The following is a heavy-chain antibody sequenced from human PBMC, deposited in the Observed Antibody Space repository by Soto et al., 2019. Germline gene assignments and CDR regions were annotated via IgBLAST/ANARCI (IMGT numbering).Heavy chain of an antibody. D-gene: IGHD2-2*01. CDR2: IHHSGTT. V-gene: IGHV4-4*02. J-gene: IGHJ5*02. CDR1: GDSISSSNW. CDR3: ARVRQYCSATSCYLDP. Sequence: PSETLSLTCAVSGDSISSSNWWRWVRQPPGKGLEWIGEIHHSGTTNYNPSLKSRVAISVDRSKNQFSLKLNSVTAADTTVYYCARVRQYCSATSCYLDPWGQGTLVTVSS.